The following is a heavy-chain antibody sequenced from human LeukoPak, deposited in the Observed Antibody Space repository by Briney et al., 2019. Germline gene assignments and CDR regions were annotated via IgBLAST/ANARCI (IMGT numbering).Heavy chain of an antibody. V-gene: IGHV3-21*01. CDR3: ARGPGIAVAGVVVY. J-gene: IGHJ4*02. CDR1: GFTFSSYS. CDR2: ISSSSSYI. Sequence: PGGSLRLSCAASGFTFSSYSMNWVRQAPGKGLEWVSSISSSSSYIYYADSVKGRFTISRDNAKNSLYLQMNSLRAEDTAVYYCARGPGIAVAGVVVYWGQGTLVTVSS. D-gene: IGHD6-19*01.